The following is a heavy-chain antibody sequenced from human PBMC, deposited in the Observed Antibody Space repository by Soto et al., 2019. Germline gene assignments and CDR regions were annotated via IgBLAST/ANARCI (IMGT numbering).Heavy chain of an antibody. D-gene: IGHD1-20*01. J-gene: IGHJ6*02. V-gene: IGHV3-48*03. CDR2: ISSSGSTI. CDR3: AGGVNWKLYYYYYGMDV. CDR1: GFTFSSYE. Sequence: GGSLRLSCAASGFTFSSYEMNWVRRAPGKGLEWVSYISSSGSTIYYADSVKGRFTISRDNAKNSLYLQMNSLRAEDTAVYYCAGGVNWKLYYYYYGMDVWGQGTTVTVSS.